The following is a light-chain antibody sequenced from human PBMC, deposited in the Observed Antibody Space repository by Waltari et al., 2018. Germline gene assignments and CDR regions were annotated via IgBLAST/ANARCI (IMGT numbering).Light chain of an antibody. CDR3: QQYHDYPWT. J-gene: IGKJ1*01. V-gene: IGKV1-8*01. CDR1: QGVSTY. Sequence: AIRMTQSPSSLSASIGARVTISCRASQGVSTYLAWYQQKPGKAPSLLIHAASTLQTGVPSRFSGSGTGKDFTLTITCLQSADFAIYFCQQYHDYPWTFGQGTKVEI. CDR2: AAS.